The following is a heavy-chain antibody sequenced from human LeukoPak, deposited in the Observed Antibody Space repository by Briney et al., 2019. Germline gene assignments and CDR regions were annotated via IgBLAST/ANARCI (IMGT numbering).Heavy chain of an antibody. CDR2: IIPIFGTA. CDR3: ARRLGYCTNGVCYSWYFDL. J-gene: IGHJ2*01. CDR1: GGTFSSYA. D-gene: IGHD2-8*01. V-gene: IGHV1-69*13. Sequence: SVKVSCKASGGTFSSYAISWVRQDPGQGLEWMGGIIPIFGTANYAQKLQGRVTITADESTSTAYMELSSLRSEDTAVYYCARRLGYCTNGVCYSWYFDLWGRGTLVTVSS.